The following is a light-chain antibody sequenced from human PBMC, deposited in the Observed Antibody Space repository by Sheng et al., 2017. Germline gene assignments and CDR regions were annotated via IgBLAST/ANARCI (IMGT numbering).Light chain of an antibody. V-gene: IGLV2-8*01. CDR3: SSYAGSNNLGV. CDR1: SSDVGGYNY. CDR2: EVT. J-gene: IGLJ1*01. Sequence: QSALTQPPSASGSPGQSVTIFCTGTSSDVGGYNYVSWYQQHPGKAPKLMIYEVTKRPSGVPDRFSGSKSGNTASLTVSGLRAEDEADYYCSSYAGSNNLGVFGTGTKVTVL.